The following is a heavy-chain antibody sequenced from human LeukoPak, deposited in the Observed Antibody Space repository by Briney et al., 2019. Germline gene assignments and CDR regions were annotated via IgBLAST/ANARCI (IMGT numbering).Heavy chain of an antibody. CDR1: GGSFSGCY. Sequence: SETLSLTCAVYGGSFSGCYWSWIRQPPGKGLEWIGEINHSGSTNYNPSLKSRVTISVDTSKNQFSLKLSSVTAADTAVYYCARGRWFGESISVHFDYWGQGTLVTVSS. D-gene: IGHD3-10*01. V-gene: IGHV4-34*01. CDR2: INHSGST. CDR3: ARGRWFGESISVHFDY. J-gene: IGHJ4*02.